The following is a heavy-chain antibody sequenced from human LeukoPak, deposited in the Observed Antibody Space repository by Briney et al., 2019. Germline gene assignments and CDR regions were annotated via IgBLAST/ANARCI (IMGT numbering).Heavy chain of an antibody. CDR1: GFTFSSYW. CDR2: IKQDGSEK. Sequence: GGSLRLSCAASGFTFSSYWMSWVRQAPGKGLEWVANIKQDGSEKYYVDSVKGRFTISRDNAKNSLYLQMNSLRAEDTAVYYRARRVRYDFWSGSGLGAFDIWGQGTMVTVSS. CDR3: ARRVRYDFWSGSGLGAFDI. D-gene: IGHD3-3*01. J-gene: IGHJ3*02. V-gene: IGHV3-7*01.